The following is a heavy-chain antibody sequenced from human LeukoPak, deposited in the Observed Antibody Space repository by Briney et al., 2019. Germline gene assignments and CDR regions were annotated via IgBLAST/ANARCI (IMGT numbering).Heavy chain of an antibody. CDR2: IAGSGDST. V-gene: IGHV3-23*01. CDR1: GFNLSSYA. CDR3: AKVSTKWFRHLWFAP. J-gene: IGHJ5*02. Sequence: GGSLRLSCAASGFNLSSYAMSWVRQAPGKGLEWVSTIAGSGDSTFYADSVKGRFTISRDKSKNTLYLQMHSLGAEDTAVYYCAKVSTKWFRHLWFAPWGQGALVTVSS. D-gene: IGHD3-22*01.